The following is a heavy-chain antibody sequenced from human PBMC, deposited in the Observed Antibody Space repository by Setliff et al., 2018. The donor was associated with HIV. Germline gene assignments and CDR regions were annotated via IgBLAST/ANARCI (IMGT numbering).Heavy chain of an antibody. CDR1: GGSLNTYY. V-gene: IGHV4-4*07. D-gene: IGHD3-16*01. CDR2: IYASGST. CDR3: AKGVKWLDP. Sequence: SETLSLTCIVSGGSLNTYYWTWIRQPAGKGLEWIGRIYASGSTNYNPSLKSRLTMSVEMSKNQFSLKLTSVTAADTAVYYCAKGVKWLDPWGQGTLVTVSS. J-gene: IGHJ5*02.